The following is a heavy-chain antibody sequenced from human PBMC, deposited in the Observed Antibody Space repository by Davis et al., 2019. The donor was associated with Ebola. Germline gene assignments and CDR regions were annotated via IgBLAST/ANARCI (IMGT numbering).Heavy chain of an antibody. CDR3: SRAPTTVVGPKGDFDY. CDR1: AFTFSNYW. CDR2: INGDGTRT. Sequence: PGGSLRLSCAASAFTFSNYWMHWVRQAPGKGLEWVARINGDGTRTSHADSVKGRLTISRDNGKNMVYLQMNSLRAEDTAVYYCSRAPTTVVGPKGDFDYWGQGTLVTVSS. J-gene: IGHJ4*02. V-gene: IGHV3-74*01. D-gene: IGHD2-21*01.